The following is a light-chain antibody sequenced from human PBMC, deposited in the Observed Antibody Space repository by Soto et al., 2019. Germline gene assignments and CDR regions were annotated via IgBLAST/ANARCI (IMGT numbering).Light chain of an antibody. Sequence: QSVLTQPASVSGSPGQSITISCTGTNSDIGDYNYVSWYQQHPGKAPKLMISDVSNRPSGVSSRFSGSKSGNTASLTISGLQAEDEADYYCSSYTTGSTLFGTGTKATVL. CDR1: NSDIGDYNY. CDR3: SSYTTGSTL. V-gene: IGLV2-14*03. CDR2: DVS. J-gene: IGLJ1*01.